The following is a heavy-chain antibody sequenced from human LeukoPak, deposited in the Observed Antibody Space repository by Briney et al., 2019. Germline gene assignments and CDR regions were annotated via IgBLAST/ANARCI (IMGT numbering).Heavy chain of an antibody. D-gene: IGHD6-19*01. CDR3: AATSYSSGWPT. J-gene: IGHJ4*02. CDR1: GFTVSSNY. Sequence: GGPLRLSCAASGFTVSSNYMSWVRQAPGKGLEWVSVIYSGGSTYYADSVKGRFTISRDNSKNTLYLQMNSLRAEDTAVYYCAATSYSSGWPTWGQGTLVTVSS. V-gene: IGHV3-66*02. CDR2: IYSGGST.